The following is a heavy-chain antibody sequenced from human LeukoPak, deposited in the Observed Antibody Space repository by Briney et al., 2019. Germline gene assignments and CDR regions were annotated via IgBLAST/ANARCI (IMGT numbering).Heavy chain of an antibody. CDR2: CKSKTDGGAT. CDR3: TTVSYVGGY. V-gene: IGHV3-15*01. J-gene: IGHJ4*02. CDR1: GFTFSHAW. D-gene: IGHD3-16*01. Sequence: AGGSLRLSCAASGFTFSHAWMSWVRQAPREGLEWVGRCKSKTDGGATDYAEPVKDRFTISRDESKNILYLQMNSLKIEDTAVYYCTTVSYVGGYWGQGTLVTVSS.